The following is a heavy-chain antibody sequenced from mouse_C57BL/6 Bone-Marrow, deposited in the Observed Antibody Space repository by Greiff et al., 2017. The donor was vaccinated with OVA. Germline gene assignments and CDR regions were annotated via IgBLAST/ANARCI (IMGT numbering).Heavy chain of an antibody. CDR1: GYALTNYL. J-gene: IGHJ2*01. D-gene: IGHD1-1*01. Sequence: VQLQESGAELVRPGTSVKVSCKASGYALTNYLIEWVKQRPGQGLEWIGVINPGSGGTNYNEKFKGKATLTADKSSSTAYMQLSSLTSEDSAVYFCARSPVVARDYWGQGTTLTVSS. V-gene: IGHV1-54*01. CDR3: ARSPVVARDY. CDR2: INPGSGGT.